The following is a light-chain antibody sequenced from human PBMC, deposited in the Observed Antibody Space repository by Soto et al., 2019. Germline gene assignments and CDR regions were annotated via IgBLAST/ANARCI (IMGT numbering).Light chain of an antibody. CDR1: SSDVGGYNY. V-gene: IGLV2-14*01. CDR3: SSYTRSSFYV. J-gene: IGLJ1*01. Sequence: QSALTQPASVSGSPGQSITISCTGTSSDVGGYNYVSWYQQHPGKAPELMIYDVSNRPSGVSNRFSGSKSGNTASLTISGLQAEDEADYYCSSYTRSSFYVFGTGTKVTVL. CDR2: DVS.